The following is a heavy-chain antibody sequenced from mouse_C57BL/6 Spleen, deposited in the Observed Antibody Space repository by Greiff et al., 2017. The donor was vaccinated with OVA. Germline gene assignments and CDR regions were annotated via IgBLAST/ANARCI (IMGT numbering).Heavy chain of an antibody. CDR1: GYTFTDYY. J-gene: IGHJ3*01. CDR2: INPNNGGT. D-gene: IGHD2-2*01. Sequence: VQLQQSGPELVKPGASVKISCKASGYTFTDYYMNWVKQSHGKSLEWIGDINPNNGGTSYNQKFKGKATLTVDKSSSTAYMELRSLTSEDSAVYYCARGDGYAWFAYWGQGTLVTVSA. CDR3: ARGDGYAWFAY. V-gene: IGHV1-26*01.